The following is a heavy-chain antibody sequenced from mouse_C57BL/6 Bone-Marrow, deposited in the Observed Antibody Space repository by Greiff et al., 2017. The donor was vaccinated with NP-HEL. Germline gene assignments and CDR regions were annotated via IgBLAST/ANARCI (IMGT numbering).Heavy chain of an antibody. V-gene: IGHV1-19*01. D-gene: IGHD2-12*01. J-gene: IGHJ4*01. CDR2: INPYNGGT. Sequence: EVKLMESGPVLVKPGASVKMSCKASGYTFTDYYMNWVKQSHGKSLEWIGVINPYNGGTSYNQKFKGKATLTVDKSSSTAYMELNSLTSEDSAVYYCARCYRGDYWGQGTSVTVSS. CDR1: GYTFTDYY. CDR3: ARCYRGDY.